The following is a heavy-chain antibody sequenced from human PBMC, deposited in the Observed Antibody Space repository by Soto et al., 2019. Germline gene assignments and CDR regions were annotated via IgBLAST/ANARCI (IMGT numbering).Heavy chain of an antibody. CDR3: AREYGIGGAAFDI. Sequence: PGGSLRLSCAASGFTFSSYAMHWVRQAPGKGLEWVAAISYDGSNKYYADSVKGRFTISRDNSKNTLYLQMNSLRAEDTAVYYCAREYGIGGAAFDIWGQGTMVTVSS. J-gene: IGHJ3*02. CDR2: ISYDGSNK. D-gene: IGHD2-15*01. CDR1: GFTFSSYA. V-gene: IGHV3-30-3*01.